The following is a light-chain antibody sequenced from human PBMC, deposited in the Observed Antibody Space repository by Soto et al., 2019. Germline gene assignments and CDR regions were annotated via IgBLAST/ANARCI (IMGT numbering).Light chain of an antibody. CDR1: SSDVGGYNY. CDR2: DVS. J-gene: IGLJ2*01. V-gene: IGLV2-11*01. Sequence: QSALTQPRSVSGSPGQSVTISCSGTSSDVGGYNYVSWYQQHPGKAPKLMIYDVSKRPSGVPDRFSGSKSGNTASLTISGLQVEDEADYYCSSYAGTYPVVFGGGTKLTVL. CDR3: SSYAGTYPVV.